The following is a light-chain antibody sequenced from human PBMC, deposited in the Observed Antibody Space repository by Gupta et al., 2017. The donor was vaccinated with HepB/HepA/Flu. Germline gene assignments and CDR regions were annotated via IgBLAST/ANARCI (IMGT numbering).Light chain of an antibody. CDR3: RQQNSYPYT. CDR1: QGIRND. CDR2: AAS. J-gene: IGKJ2*01. V-gene: IGKV1-17*01. Sequence: DIQMTQSPSSLSASVGDRVTITCRASQGIRNDLGWYQQKPGKAPKRLIYAASSVESGVPSGFRGSGTGPGFTLTISSRQPEDFANYSCRQQNSYPYTFGQGTRLEIK.